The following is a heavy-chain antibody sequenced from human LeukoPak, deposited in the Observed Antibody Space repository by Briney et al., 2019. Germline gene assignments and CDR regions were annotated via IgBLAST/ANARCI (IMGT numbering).Heavy chain of an antibody. CDR2: ISASGGST. CDR1: GLTFSSFG. CDR3: AKNPPRVVVIRAFDY. V-gene: IGHV3-23*01. Sequence: GGSLRLSCAASGLTFSSFGMSWVRQAPGKGLEWASAISASGGSTYYADSVKGRFTISRDNSKNTLYLQMNSLRAEDTAVYYCAKNPPRVVVIRAFDYWGQGTLVTVSS. J-gene: IGHJ4*02. D-gene: IGHD3-22*01.